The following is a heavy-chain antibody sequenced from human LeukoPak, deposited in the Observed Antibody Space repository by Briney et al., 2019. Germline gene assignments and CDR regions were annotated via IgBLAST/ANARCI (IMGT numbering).Heavy chain of an antibody. CDR2: ISGSGGGT. J-gene: IGHJ4*02. CDR3: AKDHKPGYSYGYDY. CDR1: GFTFSSYA. V-gene: IGHV3-23*01. D-gene: IGHD5-18*01. Sequence: GGSLRLSCAASGFTFSSYAMSWVRQAPGKGLEWVSAISGSGGGTYYADSVKGRFTISRDNSKNTLYLQMNSLRADDTAVYYCAKDHKPGYSYGYDYWGQGTLVTVSS.